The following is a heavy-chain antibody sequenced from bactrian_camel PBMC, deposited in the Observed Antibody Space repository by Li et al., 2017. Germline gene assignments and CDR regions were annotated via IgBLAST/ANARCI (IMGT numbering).Heavy chain of an antibody. Sequence: HVQLVESGGGSVQAGGSLRLSCAASGATHNTYYMAWFRQAPGKEREGVARIATGSGNTYYADSVKGRFTISRDNRKNTAYLQMQSLKSEDTALYICASRGDRYGEYVHWGQGTQVTVS. D-gene: IGHD5*01. J-gene: IGHJ4*01. CDR1: GATHNTYY. V-gene: IGHV3S1*01. CDR3: ASRGDRYGEYVH. CDR2: IATGSGNT.